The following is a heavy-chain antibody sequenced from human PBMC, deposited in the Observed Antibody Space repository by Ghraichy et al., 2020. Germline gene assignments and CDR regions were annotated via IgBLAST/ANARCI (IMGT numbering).Heavy chain of an antibody. V-gene: IGHV3-7*03. Sequence: GGSLRLSCAASGLTFSNYWMSWVRQAPGKGLEWVANIKKDGSEKYYVDSVKGRFSISRDNAKNSLYLQMNSLRAEDTAVYYCAREYCSGGSCYKDDAFVTWGQGTMVTVSS. CDR2: IKKDGSEK. CDR1: GLTFSNYW. J-gene: IGHJ3*02. CDR3: AREYCSGGSCYKDDAFVT. D-gene: IGHD2-15*01.